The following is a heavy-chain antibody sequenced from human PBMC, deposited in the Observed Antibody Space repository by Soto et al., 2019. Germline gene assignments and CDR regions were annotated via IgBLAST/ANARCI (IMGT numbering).Heavy chain of an antibody. CDR3: ARGKGGPYYYCGMDV. V-gene: IGHV4-39*01. Sequence: SETLSLTCTVSGGSISSSSYYWGWIRQPPGKGLEWIGSIYYSGSTYYNPSLKSRVTISVDTSKNQFSLKLSSVTATDTAVYYCARGKGGPYYYCGMDVWGQGTTVTVSS. CDR1: GGSISSSSYY. J-gene: IGHJ6*02. D-gene: IGHD1-26*01. CDR2: IYYSGST.